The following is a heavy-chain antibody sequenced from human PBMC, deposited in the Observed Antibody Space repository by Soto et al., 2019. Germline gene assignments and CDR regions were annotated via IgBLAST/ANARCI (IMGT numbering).Heavy chain of an antibody. J-gene: IGHJ4*02. V-gene: IGHV3-30-3*01. CDR3: ASERLAVLRSVLDY. CDR1: GFTFSSYA. CDR2: ISYDGSNK. D-gene: IGHD2-8*02. Sequence: QVQLVESGGGVVQPGRSLRLSCAASGFTFSSYAMHWVRQAPGKGLEWVAVISYDGSNKDYADSVKGRFTISRDNSKNTLYLQMNGLRAEDTAVYYCASERLAVLRSVLDYWGQGTLVTVSS.